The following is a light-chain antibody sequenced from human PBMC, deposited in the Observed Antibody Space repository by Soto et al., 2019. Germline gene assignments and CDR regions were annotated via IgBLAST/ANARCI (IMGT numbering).Light chain of an antibody. CDR1: SSDVGTYNY. V-gene: IGLV2-11*01. Sequence: QSALTQPRSVSGSPGQSVTISCTGTSSDVGTYNYVSWYQQHPGKAPKLMIYDVSQRPSGVPDRFSGSKSGNTASLTISGLQAEDASDYYCCSYAGSDTSVFGGGTKLTVL. CDR3: CSYAGSDTSV. J-gene: IGLJ2*01. CDR2: DVS.